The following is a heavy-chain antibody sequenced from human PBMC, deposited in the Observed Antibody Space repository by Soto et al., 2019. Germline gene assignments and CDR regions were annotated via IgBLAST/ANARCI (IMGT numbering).Heavy chain of an antibody. J-gene: IGHJ6*03. CDR3: ASPRLPCSGGSCYRVWDYYMDV. CDR2: ISSSSSYI. V-gene: IGHV3-21*01. Sequence: GGSLRLSCAASGFTFSSYSMNWVRQAPGKGLEWVSSISSSSSYIYYADSVKGRFTISRDNAKNSLYLQMNSLRAEDTAVYYCASPRLPCSGGSCYRVWDYYMDVWGKGTTVTVSS. CDR1: GFTFSSYS. D-gene: IGHD2-15*01.